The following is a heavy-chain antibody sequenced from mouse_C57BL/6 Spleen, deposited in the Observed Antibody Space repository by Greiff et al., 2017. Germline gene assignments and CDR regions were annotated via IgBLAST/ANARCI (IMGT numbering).Heavy chain of an antibody. J-gene: IGHJ1*03. CDR3: ARLITTVVAHWYFDV. CDR1: GYTFTSYG. V-gene: IGHV1-81*01. D-gene: IGHD1-1*01. Sequence: QVQLQQSGAELARPGASVKLSCKASGYTFTSYGISWVKQRTGQGLEWIGEIYPRSGNTYYNEKFKGKATLTADKSSSTAYMELRSLTSEDSAVYFCARLITTVVAHWYFDVWGTGTTGTISS. CDR2: IYPRSGNT.